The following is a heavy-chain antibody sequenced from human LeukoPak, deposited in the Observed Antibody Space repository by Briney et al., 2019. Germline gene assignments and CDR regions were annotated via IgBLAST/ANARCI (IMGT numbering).Heavy chain of an antibody. CDR3: ASYLVDTTMFGY. V-gene: IGHV4-39*07. CDR2: IYYSGNS. CDR1: GGSISSSTYY. D-gene: IGHD5-18*01. J-gene: IGHJ4*02. Sequence: SETLSLTCTVSGGSISSSTYYWGWIRQPPGKGLEWIGNIYYSGNSYYNPSLKSRVTMSVDTSKNQFSLKLSSVTAADTAVYYCASYLVDTTMFGYWGQGTLVTVSS.